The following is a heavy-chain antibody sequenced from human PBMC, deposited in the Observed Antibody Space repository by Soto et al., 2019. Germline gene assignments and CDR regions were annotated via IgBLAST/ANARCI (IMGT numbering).Heavy chain of an antibody. V-gene: IGHV3-33*01. CDR1: GFTVSTHA. Sequence: QVQLVESGGGVVQPGRSLRLSCAASGFTVSTHAMHWVRQAPGKGLEWVAVIWYDGTEKHYADSVKGRFTISRDNSKNMLFLQINSLTAEDTAIYYCARDAIRVATIIDYWGQGTLVIVSS. D-gene: IGHD5-12*01. CDR3: ARDAIRVATIIDY. J-gene: IGHJ4*02. CDR2: IWYDGTEK.